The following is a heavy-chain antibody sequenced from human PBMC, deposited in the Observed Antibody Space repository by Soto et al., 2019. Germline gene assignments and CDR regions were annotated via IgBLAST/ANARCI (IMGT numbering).Heavy chain of an antibody. CDR2: IYYSGST. CDR3: ARNVPGHYDFWSGYYMGGGNYFDY. J-gene: IGHJ4*02. Sequence: SETLSLTCTVSGGGISSYYWSWIRQPPGKGLEWIGYIYYSGSTNYNPSLKSRVTISVDTSKNQFSLKLSSVTAADTAVYYCARNVPGHYDFWSGYYMGGGNYFDYWGQGTLVTVSS. CDR1: GGGISSYY. D-gene: IGHD3-3*01. V-gene: IGHV4-59*01.